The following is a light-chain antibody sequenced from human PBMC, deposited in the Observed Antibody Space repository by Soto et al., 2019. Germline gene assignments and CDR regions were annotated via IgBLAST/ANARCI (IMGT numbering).Light chain of an antibody. CDR3: QQYNGSPLT. J-gene: IGKJ4*01. Sequence: DIQMTQSPSTLSASVGDRVTITCRASQTLSSWLAWYQQKPGKAPELLIYDVSSLASGVPSRFSGSGSGTEFTLTISSLQPDDFATYYCQQYNGSPLTFGGGTKVEIK. CDR1: QTLSSW. V-gene: IGKV1-5*01. CDR2: DVS.